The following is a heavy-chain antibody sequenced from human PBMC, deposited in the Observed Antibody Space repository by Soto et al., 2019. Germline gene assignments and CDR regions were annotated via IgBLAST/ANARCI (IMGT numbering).Heavy chain of an antibody. J-gene: IGHJ6*02. CDR1: GVSFSSYA. V-gene: IGHV1-69*01. Sequence: QVQLVQSGAEVKKPGSSVTVSCTASGVSFSSYAISWVRQAPGHGLEWMGGIIPIFGTANYAQKFQGRVTMTADESTSTAYMELSSLRSEDTAVYYCARLPVRNYYDSSGSPYYYYYGMDVWGRGTTVTVS. CDR2: IIPIFGTA. D-gene: IGHD3-22*01. CDR3: ARLPVRNYYDSSGSPYYYYYGMDV.